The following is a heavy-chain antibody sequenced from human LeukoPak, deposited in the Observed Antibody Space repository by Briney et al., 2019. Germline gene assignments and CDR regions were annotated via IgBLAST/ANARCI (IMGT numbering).Heavy chain of an antibody. CDR3: VKDRSGSGGSGPDY. CDR1: GFTFSSYG. J-gene: IGHJ4*02. CDR2: IRYDGSDN. D-gene: IGHD6-19*01. V-gene: IGHV3-30*02. Sequence: PGGSLRLSCAASGFTFSSYGMHWVRQAPGKGLEWVAFIRYDGSDNYYADSVKGRFTISRDNSKNTLYLQMNSLRAEDTAVYYCVKDRSGSGGSGPDYWGQGTLVTVSS.